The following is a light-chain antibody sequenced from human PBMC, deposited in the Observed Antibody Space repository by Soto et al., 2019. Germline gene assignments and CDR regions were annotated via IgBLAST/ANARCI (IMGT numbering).Light chain of an antibody. Sequence: QSVLTPPPSASGTPGQRVTISCSGSRSNIGSDTVNWYRQLPGTAPKLLIYTNNQRPSGVPDRFSGSKSGTSASLAISGLQAEDEADYYWASWDGSLNGWVFGGGTKLTVL. CDR2: TNN. J-gene: IGLJ3*02. V-gene: IGLV1-44*01. CDR3: ASWDGSLNGWV. CDR1: RSNIGSDT.